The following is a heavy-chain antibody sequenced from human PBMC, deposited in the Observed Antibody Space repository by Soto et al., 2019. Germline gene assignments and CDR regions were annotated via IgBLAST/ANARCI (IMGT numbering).Heavy chain of an antibody. CDR3: APGEEDSDYCYYGMDV. Sequence: SQTLSLTCVGSGDTFSSNSVAWNWVRQSPSRGVEWLGRTYYRSRWYSDDAVSVRSRIDINADTSKNQVSLQLNSVTPEDTAVYYCAPGEEDSDYCYYGMDVWGQGTTVTVSS. J-gene: IGHJ6*02. V-gene: IGHV6-1*01. CDR1: GDTFSSNSVA. CDR2: TYYRSRWYS. D-gene: IGHD1-26*01.